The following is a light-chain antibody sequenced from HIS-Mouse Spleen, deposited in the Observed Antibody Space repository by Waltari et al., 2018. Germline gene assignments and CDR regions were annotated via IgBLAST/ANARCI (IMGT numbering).Light chain of an antibody. CDR1: SSPVGGYNS. CDR2: DVS. Sequence: QSALTQPRSVSGSPGQSVTISCTGPSSPVGGYNSVSWYQQHPGKAPKLMIYDVSKRPSGVPDRFSGSKSGNTASLTISGLQAEDEADYYCCSYAGSYTGVFGTGTKVTVL. V-gene: IGLV2-11*01. CDR3: CSYAGSYTGV. J-gene: IGLJ1*01.